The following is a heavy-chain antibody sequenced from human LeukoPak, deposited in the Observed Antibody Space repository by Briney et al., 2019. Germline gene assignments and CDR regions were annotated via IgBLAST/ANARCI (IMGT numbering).Heavy chain of an antibody. CDR3: AREYYDILTGYLKTHYYYGMDV. Sequence: SGGSLRLSCAASGFTFSSYSMNWVRQAPGKGLEWVSSISSSSSYIYYADSVKGRFTISRDNAKNSLYLQMNSLRAEDTAVYYWAREYYDILTGYLKTHYYYGMDVWGQGTTVTVSS. D-gene: IGHD3-9*01. V-gene: IGHV3-21*01. CDR1: GFTFSSYS. CDR2: ISSSSSYI. J-gene: IGHJ6*02.